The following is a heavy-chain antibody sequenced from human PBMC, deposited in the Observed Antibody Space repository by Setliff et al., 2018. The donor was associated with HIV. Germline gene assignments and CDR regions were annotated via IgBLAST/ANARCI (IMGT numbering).Heavy chain of an antibody. V-gene: IGHV7-4-1*02. Sequence: ASVKVSCKASGYTVTTYGISWVRRAPGQGLEWMGWFNTETRNPMYAQAFKGRLVFSLDTSVSTAYLQISSLKAEDTAMYYCARVGSYWSTFDYWGQGALVTVSS. CDR1: GYTVTTYG. CDR2: FNTETRNP. CDR3: ARVGSYWSTFDY. D-gene: IGHD1-26*01. J-gene: IGHJ4*02.